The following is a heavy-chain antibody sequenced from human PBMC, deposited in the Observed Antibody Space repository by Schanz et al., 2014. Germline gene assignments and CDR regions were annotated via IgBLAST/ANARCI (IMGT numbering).Heavy chain of an antibody. J-gene: IGHJ1*01. V-gene: IGHV3-48*01. CDR3: ASGVHVSSLQKGLQF. Sequence: EEQLLQSGGGLVQPGGSLRLSCAASGFTFGSYGMSWVRQVPGKGLEWLSYIATSSSTRHYADSVKGRVTISRDNAKNSVSLQMRRLRVEDTAVYYCASGVHVSSLQKGLQFWGRGTLVIVSS. D-gene: IGHD3-10*01. CDR2: IATSSSTR. CDR1: GFTFGSYG.